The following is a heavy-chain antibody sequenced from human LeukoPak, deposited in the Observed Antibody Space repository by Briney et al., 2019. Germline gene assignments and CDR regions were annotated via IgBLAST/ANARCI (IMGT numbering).Heavy chain of an antibody. V-gene: IGHV4-59*08. Sequence: PSETLSLTCAVSGGSISSYYWSWIRQPPGKGLEWIGYIYYSGSTNYNPSLKSRVTISVDTSKNQFSLKLRSVTAADTAVYYCARRSMRAFDIWGQGTMVTVSS. CDR1: GGSISSYY. CDR2: IYYSGST. CDR3: ARRSMRAFDI. J-gene: IGHJ3*02. D-gene: IGHD2-8*01.